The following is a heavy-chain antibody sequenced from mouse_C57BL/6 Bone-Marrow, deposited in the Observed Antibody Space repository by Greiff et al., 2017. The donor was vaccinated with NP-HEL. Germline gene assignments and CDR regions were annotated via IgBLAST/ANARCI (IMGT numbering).Heavy chain of an antibody. D-gene: IGHD4-1*01. CDR2: IWRGGST. CDR3: AKMDWDGWYFDV. V-gene: IGHV2-5*01. CDR1: GFSLTSYG. Sequence: VQGVESGPGLVQPSQSLSITCTVSGFSLTSYGVHWVRQSPGKGLEWLGVIWRGGSTDYNAAFMSRLSITKDNSKSQVFFKMNSLQADDTAIYYCAKMDWDGWYFDVWGTGTTVTVSS. J-gene: IGHJ1*03.